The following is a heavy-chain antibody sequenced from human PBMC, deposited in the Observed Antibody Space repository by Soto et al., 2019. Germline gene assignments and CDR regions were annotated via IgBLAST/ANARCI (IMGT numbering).Heavy chain of an antibody. CDR1: GYTFTSYV. V-gene: IGHV1-8*01. D-gene: IGHD1-1*01. CDR3: ARRAETNGWNGFGADKYYFDF. J-gene: IGHJ4*02. Sequence: GASVKVSFKASGYTFTSYVIYWVRQATGKGLEWMGWMNPNTGNSGYAQKFQGRVTMTSDTSISTAHMELSSLRSEDTAVYYCARRAETNGWNGFGADKYYFDFWGQGTLVTVSS. CDR2: MNPNTGNS.